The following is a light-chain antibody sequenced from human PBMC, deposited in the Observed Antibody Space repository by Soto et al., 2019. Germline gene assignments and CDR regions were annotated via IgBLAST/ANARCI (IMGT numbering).Light chain of an antibody. Sequence: QSALTQPASVSGSARQSIASSCTGTSSDVGGYSHVSWYQQHPGKAPKLMIYEVYNRPSGVANRFSGSKSGNTASLTISGLQAEDEADYYCSSYTGSSTWVFGGGTKLTVL. V-gene: IGLV2-14*01. CDR2: EVY. CDR3: SSYTGSSTWV. CDR1: SSDVGGYSH. J-gene: IGLJ3*02.